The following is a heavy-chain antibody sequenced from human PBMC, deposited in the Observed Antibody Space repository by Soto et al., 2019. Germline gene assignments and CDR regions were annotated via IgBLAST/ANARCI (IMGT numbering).Heavy chain of an antibody. CDR2: INDGDGNT. CDR3: ARAVALAAGFDY. Sequence: QVQLVQSGAEEKKPGASVKVSCKASGYTFTGYAMHWVRQAPGQRLEWMGWINDGDGNTKYSQQFQGRVTITRDTTASTAYRELSSLRSQDTAVYFSARAVALAAGFDYCCQGTRVSVAT. V-gene: IGHV1-3*05. J-gene: IGHJ4*02. CDR1: GYTFTGYA. D-gene: IGHD6-19*01.